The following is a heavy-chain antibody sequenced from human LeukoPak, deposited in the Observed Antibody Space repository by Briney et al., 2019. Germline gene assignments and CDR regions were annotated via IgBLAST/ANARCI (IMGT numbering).Heavy chain of an antibody. V-gene: IGHV3-7*02. Sequence: GGSLRLSCVASGFTFSRYWMSWVRQAPGKGLEWVANIKEDGSVKYYVESVKGRFTISRDNAKNSLYLQMSSLRAEDTAVYYCEASITMFDYWGQGTLVTVSS. CDR1: GFTFSRYW. D-gene: IGHD3-10*01. CDR2: IKEDGSVK. CDR3: EASITMFDY. J-gene: IGHJ4*02.